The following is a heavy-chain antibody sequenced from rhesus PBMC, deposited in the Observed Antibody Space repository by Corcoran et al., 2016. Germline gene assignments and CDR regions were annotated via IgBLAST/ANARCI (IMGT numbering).Heavy chain of an antibody. CDR1: GSTFPEFS. CDR3: ARASRYWYFDL. J-gene: IGHJ2*01. Sequence: EVQLVQSGAEVKKPGASVKISCKASGSTFPEFSLHCVRTAPGKGLEWMGRVDPEDGEADYAQKFQDRVTITADTSTDTAYMELSSLRSEDTAVYYCARASRYWYFDLWGPGTPITISS. CDR2: VDPEDGEA. D-gene: IGHD4-29*01. V-gene: IGHV1-111*02.